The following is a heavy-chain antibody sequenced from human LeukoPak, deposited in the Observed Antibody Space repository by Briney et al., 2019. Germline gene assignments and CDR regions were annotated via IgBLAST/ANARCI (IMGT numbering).Heavy chain of an antibody. CDR2: INPNSGGT. CDR1: GYTFTSYY. D-gene: IGHD4-17*01. J-gene: IGHJ5*02. V-gene: IGHV1-2*02. CDR3: ARVTDYGDLWFDP. Sequence: GASVKVSCKASGYTFTSYYMHWVRQAPGQGLEWMGWINPNSGGTNYAQKFQGRVTMTRDTPISTAYMELSRLRSDDTAVYYCARVTDYGDLWFDPWGQGTLVTVSS.